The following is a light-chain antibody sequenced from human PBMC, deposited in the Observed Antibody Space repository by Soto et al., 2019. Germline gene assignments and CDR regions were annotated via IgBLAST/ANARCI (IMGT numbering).Light chain of an antibody. CDR2: SAS. V-gene: IGKV1D-12*01. Sequence: IQMTQSPSSVSASVGDGVTITCQASRDISNWVAWYQQKPGTAPKLLIYSASALKRGVTSRFSGSGSGTDFVLPISSLQPEDFATYYCHQADTFPWTFGHGTKVEIK. CDR3: HQADTFPWT. J-gene: IGKJ1*01. CDR1: RDISNW.